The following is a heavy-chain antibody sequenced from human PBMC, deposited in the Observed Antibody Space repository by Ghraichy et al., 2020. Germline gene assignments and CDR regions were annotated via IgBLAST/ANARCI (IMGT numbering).Heavy chain of an antibody. V-gene: IGHV3-15*01. J-gene: IGHJ4*02. CDR2: IKSKTDGGTT. Sequence: GESLNISCAASGFTFSNAWMSWVRQAPGKGLEWVGRIKSKTDGGTTDYAAPVKGRFTISRDDSKNTLYLQMNSLKTEDTAVYYCTTGGREQQLINFDYWGQGTLVTVSS. CDR3: TTGGREQQLINFDY. D-gene: IGHD6-13*01. CDR1: GFTFSNAW.